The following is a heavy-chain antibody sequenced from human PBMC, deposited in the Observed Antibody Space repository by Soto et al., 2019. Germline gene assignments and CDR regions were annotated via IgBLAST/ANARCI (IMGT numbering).Heavy chain of an antibody. V-gene: IGHV4-59*08. CDR3: ARRYGGTFDY. CDR2: IDYSGST. D-gene: IGHD2-15*01. Sequence: QVQLQESGPGLVKPSETLSLTCTVSGGSISSYYWSWIRQPPGKGLEWIGYIDYSGSTNYNPSLKGRVTISVDTSKNQFALKLSSVTAADTAVYYCARRYGGTFDYWGQGTLGTVSS. J-gene: IGHJ4*02. CDR1: GGSISSYY.